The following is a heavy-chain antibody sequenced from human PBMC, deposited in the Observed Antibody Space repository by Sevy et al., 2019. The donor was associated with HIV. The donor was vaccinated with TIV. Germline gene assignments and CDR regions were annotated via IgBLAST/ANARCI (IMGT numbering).Heavy chain of an antibody. J-gene: IGHJ1*01. D-gene: IGHD3-22*01. CDR3: ARSSPHYYDSSDLQYFQH. Sequence: ASVKVSCKASGYTFTGYYMHWVRQAPGQGLEWMGWINPNSGGTNYAQKFQGRVTMTRDTSISTAYMELSRLRSDDTAVYYCARSSPHYYDSSDLQYFQHWGQGTLVTVSS. V-gene: IGHV1-2*02. CDR1: GYTFTGYY. CDR2: INPNSGGT.